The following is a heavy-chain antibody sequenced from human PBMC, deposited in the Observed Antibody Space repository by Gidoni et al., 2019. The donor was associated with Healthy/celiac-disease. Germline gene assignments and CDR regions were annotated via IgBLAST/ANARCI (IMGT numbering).Heavy chain of an antibody. Sequence: EVQLVESGGGLVKPGRSLRLSCTASGLPFVCFPVNWFRQAPWKGLEWVGFIRSKAYGGTTEYAASVKGRFTISRDDSKSIAYLQMNSLKTEDTAVYYCTRGPRAGRAYYYDSSGYYSNWFDPWGQGTLVTVSS. CDR3: TRGPRAGRAYYYDSSGYYSNWFDP. CDR2: IRSKAYGGTT. J-gene: IGHJ5*02. V-gene: IGHV3-49*05. CDR1: GLPFVCFP. D-gene: IGHD3-22*01.